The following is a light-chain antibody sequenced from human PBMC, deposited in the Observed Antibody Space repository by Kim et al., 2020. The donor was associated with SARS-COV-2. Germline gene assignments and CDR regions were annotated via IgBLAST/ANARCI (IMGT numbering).Light chain of an antibody. CDR3: NQNSSLST. J-gene: IGKJ1*01. V-gene: IGKV3-20*01. CDR1: QSVSSSY. CDR2: GAS. Sequence: EIVLTQSPGTLSLSPGEGATLSCRASQSVSSSYLAWYQQKPGQAPRLLIDGASSRATVIPDRFSGSGSGTDFTLTITRLGPEDLAVYFCNQNSSLSTFGQGTKVDIK.